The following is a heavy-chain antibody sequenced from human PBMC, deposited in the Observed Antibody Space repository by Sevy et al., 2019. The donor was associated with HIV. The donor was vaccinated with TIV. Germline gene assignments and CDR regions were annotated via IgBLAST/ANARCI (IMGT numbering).Heavy chain of an antibody. V-gene: IGHV4-59*01. J-gene: IGHJ4*02. CDR1: GGSISGYY. Sequence: SETLSLTCTVSGGSISGYYWSWIRQPPGKGLEWIGYISYSGSTNYYPSLKSRVTISVDTSKNEFSLKLSSVTAADTAVYYCARSRVITGTFDYWGQGTLVTVSS. D-gene: IGHD1-20*01. CDR2: ISYSGST. CDR3: ARSRVITGTFDY.